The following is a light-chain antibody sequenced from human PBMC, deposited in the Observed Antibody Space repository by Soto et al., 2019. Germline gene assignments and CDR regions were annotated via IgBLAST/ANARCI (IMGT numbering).Light chain of an antibody. CDR3: QQRSNWLGYT. Sequence: AIQMTKSPSSLSASVGDRVTITCRASQGIRNDLGWYQQKPGKAPKLLIYAASSLQSGVPSRFSGSGSGTDFTLTISSLQPEDVAVYYCQQRSNWLGYTFGQGTKLEIK. J-gene: IGKJ2*01. CDR2: AAS. V-gene: IGKV1-6*01. CDR1: QGIRND.